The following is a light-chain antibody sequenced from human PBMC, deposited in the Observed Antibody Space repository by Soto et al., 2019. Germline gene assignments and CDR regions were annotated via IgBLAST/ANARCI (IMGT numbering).Light chain of an antibody. Sequence: EIVLTQSPATLSLSPGERATLSGRASQSVSSYLAWYQQKPVQAPRLLIYDASNSATGIPARFSGSWSGTDFTLTISSLEPEDFAVYDCQQRSNWPPTFGKGTKVEIK. CDR2: DAS. V-gene: IGKV3-11*01. CDR1: QSVSSY. J-gene: IGKJ1*01. CDR3: QQRSNWPPT.